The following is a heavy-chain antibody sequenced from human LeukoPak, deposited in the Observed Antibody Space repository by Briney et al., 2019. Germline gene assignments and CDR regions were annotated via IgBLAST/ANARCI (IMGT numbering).Heavy chain of an antibody. CDR3: ATQAYSDFVY. J-gene: IGHJ4*02. Sequence: GGSLGLSCAASGLTLRNYWMAWVRQSPGKGLERVASISGDGSFTDYVASVGGRFTVSRDNADNSMYLQMNSLTAEDTAVYYCATQAYSDFVYWGRGILVSVSS. D-gene: IGHD4-11*01. CDR2: ISGDGSFT. CDR1: GLTLRNYW. V-gene: IGHV3-7*01.